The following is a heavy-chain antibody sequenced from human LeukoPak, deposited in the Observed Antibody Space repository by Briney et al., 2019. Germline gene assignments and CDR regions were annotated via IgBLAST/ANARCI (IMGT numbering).Heavy chain of an antibody. CDR1: GFTFSSYA. V-gene: IGHV3-23*01. CDR3: AKDLLATITTLFDY. Sequence: GGSLRLSCAASGFTFSSYAMGWVRQAPGKGLEWVSAISGSGGSTYYADSVKGRFTISRDNSKNTLYLQMNSLRAEDTAVYYCAKDLLATITTLFDYWGQGTLVTVSS. D-gene: IGHD5-24*01. CDR2: ISGSGGST. J-gene: IGHJ4*02.